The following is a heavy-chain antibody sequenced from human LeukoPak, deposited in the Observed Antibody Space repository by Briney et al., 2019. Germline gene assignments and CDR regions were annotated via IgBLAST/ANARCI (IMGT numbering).Heavy chain of an antibody. V-gene: IGHV4-4*07. CDR2: VYSSGIT. CDR1: GASISGYY. CDR3: GRNYYDNRGEAFDL. D-gene: IGHD3-22*01. J-gene: IGHJ3*01. Sequence: PSETLSLTCSVSGASISGYYWSWICQTAGKGLEWIGRVYSSGITNYNPSLKSRVTMSVDASKNQFSLKLTPVTAADTAFYYCGRNYYDNRGEAFDLWGQGTMVTVSS.